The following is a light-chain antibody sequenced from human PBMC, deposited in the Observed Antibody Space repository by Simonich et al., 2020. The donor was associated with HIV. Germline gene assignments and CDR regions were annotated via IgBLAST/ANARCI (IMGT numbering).Light chain of an antibody. J-gene: IGLJ3*02. V-gene: IGLV2-23*02. CDR3: CSYAGSSTYWV. Sequence: QSALTQPASVSGSPGQSITISCTGTSSDVGGYNYVSWFQQNPGKAPKLMIYDVSKRPSGVSNRFSGSKSGNTASLTISGLQAEDEADYYCCSYAGSSTYWVFGGGTKLTVL. CDR1: SSDVGGYNY. CDR2: DVS.